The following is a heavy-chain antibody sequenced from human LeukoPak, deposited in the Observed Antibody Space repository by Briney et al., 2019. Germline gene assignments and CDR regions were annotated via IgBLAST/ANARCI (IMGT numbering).Heavy chain of an antibody. Sequence: QPGGSLRLSCAASGFTFSSYGMHWVRQAPGKGLEWVAFIRYDGSNKYYADSVKGRFTISRDNAKNSLYLQMNSLRAEDTAVYYCARQTSRPLYYYYMDVWGKGTTVTVSS. CDR3: ARQTSRPLYYYYMDV. D-gene: IGHD6-6*01. J-gene: IGHJ6*03. CDR1: GFTFSSYG. V-gene: IGHV3-30*02. CDR2: IRYDGSNK.